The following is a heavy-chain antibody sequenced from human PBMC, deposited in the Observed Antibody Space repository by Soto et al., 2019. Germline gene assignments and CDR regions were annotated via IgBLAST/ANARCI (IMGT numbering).Heavy chain of an antibody. CDR3: ASRDGYSYFDY. V-gene: IGHV4-59*01. CDR1: VGSISSYY. Sequence: ETLPLTCTVSVGSISSYYWSCIRQPPGKGLEWIGYIYYSGSTNYNPSLKSRVTISVDTSKNQFSLKLSSVTAADTAVYYCASRDGYSYFDYWGQGTLVTVSS. J-gene: IGHJ4*02. CDR2: IYYSGST. D-gene: IGHD4-4*01.